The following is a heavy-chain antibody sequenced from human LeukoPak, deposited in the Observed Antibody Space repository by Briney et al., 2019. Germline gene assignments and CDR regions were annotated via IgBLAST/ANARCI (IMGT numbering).Heavy chain of an antibody. J-gene: IGHJ4*02. Sequence: SETLSLTCTVSGGSISGYFWTWIRQPAGKGLEWIGRMYSTGSNNYNPSLKSRVTMSLDTSKNHFSLNLTSVTAADTAVYYCAREPTSGREPTSGRPLDYWGQGTLVTVSS. V-gene: IGHV4-4*07. D-gene: IGHD5-12*01. CDR3: AREPTSGREPTSGRPLDY. CDR2: MYSTGSN. CDR1: GGSISGYF.